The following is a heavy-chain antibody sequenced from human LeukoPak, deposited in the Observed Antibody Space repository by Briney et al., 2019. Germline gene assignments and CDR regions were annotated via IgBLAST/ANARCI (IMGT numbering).Heavy chain of an antibody. D-gene: IGHD6-13*01. V-gene: IGHV3-23*01. CDR2: IIGSGGST. J-gene: IGHJ4*02. Sequence: GGALRLSCAASGFTFSSYAMSWVRQAPGKGLEWVSAIIGSGGSTYYADSGKGRCTISKDNSKKTLYLQMDGLRGEDTAVYYCAQDFAYSSSWYLGYYFGYWGKGTLVTVSS. CDR3: AQDFAYSSSWYLGYYFGY. CDR1: GFTFSSYA.